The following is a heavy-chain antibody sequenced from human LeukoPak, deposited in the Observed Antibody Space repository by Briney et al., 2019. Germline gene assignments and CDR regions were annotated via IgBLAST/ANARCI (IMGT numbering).Heavy chain of an antibody. V-gene: IGHV3-7*01. D-gene: IGHD2-15*01. J-gene: IGHJ4*02. CDR2: IKQDGSEK. Sequence: GGTLSLSYAVSGFTFSSYCMRWVRQAPGKGREGVANIKQDGSEKYYEDAVKGRFTTSRDNAKNSLYLQMNSLRAEDTAVYYCASTAVVVSATHDYFDYWGQGTLVTVSS. CDR1: GFTFSSYC. CDR3: ASTAVVVSATHDYFDY.